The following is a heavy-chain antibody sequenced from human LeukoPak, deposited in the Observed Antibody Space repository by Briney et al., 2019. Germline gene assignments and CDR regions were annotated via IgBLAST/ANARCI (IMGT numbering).Heavy chain of an antibody. D-gene: IGHD2-2*01. CDR1: GFTFSSYW. J-gene: IGHJ4*02. CDR3: AREDCSSTSCYYDY. CDR2: IKQDGSEK. V-gene: IGHV3-7*01. Sequence: AGGSLRLSCAASGFTFSSYWMSWVRQAPGKGLEWVANIKQDGSEKYYVDSVKGRFTISRDNAKNSLYLQMNGLRAEDTAVYYCAREDCSSTSCYYDYWGQGTLVTVSS.